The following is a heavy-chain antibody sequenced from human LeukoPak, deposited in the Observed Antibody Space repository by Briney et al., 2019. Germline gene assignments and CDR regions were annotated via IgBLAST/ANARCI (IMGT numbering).Heavy chain of an antibody. V-gene: IGHV1-2*02. Sequence: EASVKVSCKASGYTFTGYYMHWVRQAPGQGLEWMGWINPNSGGTNYAQKFQGRVTMTRDASINTAYMELSSLRSDDTAVYYCARVSSSGGYYSYDTFNIWGQGTMVTVSS. D-gene: IGHD3-22*01. CDR3: ARVSSSGGYYSYDTFNI. CDR2: INPNSGGT. CDR1: GYTFTGYY. J-gene: IGHJ3*02.